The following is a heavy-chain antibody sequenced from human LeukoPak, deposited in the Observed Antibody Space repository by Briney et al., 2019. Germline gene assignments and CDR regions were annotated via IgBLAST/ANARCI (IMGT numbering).Heavy chain of an antibody. CDR2: INPNSGGT. D-gene: IGHD2-2*01. CDR3: AREGVVPAAANWFDP. J-gene: IGHJ5*02. CDR1: GYTFTGYY. Sequence: ASVKVSCKASGYTFTGYYMHWVRQAPGQGLEWMGWINPNSGGTNYAQNVQGRVTMTRDTSISTAYMELSRLRSDDTAVYYCAREGVVPAAANWFDPWGQGTLVTVSS. V-gene: IGHV1-2*02.